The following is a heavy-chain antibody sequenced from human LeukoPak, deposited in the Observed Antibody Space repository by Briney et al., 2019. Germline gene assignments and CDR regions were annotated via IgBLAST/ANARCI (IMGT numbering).Heavy chain of an antibody. CDR2: FDPENDER. Sequence: GASVKVTCNVSGHTLSAMTMHWVRQAPGKGLERWGGFDPENDERMYARKFRGRVTMTEDTSTDTAYMERSSLRSEDTAVYFCATEMTSVVPDYWGQGTLVTVSS. D-gene: IGHD4-11*01. CDR1: GHTLSAMT. CDR3: ATEMTSVVPDY. J-gene: IGHJ4*02. V-gene: IGHV1-24*01.